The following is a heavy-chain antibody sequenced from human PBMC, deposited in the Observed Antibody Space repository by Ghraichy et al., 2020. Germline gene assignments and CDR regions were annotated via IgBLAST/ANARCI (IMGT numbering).Heavy chain of an antibody. J-gene: IGHJ4*02. D-gene: IGHD6-25*01. CDR1: GFTFSTYW. CDR2: IKQGGSEK. Sequence: GGSLRLSCAASGFTFSTYWMNWVRQAPGKGLEWVANIKQGGSEKYYADSVKGRFTISRDNAKNSLYLQMNSLRAEDTAVYYCARAVHGLVANYFDYWGQGTLVTVSS. V-gene: IGHV3-7*01. CDR3: ARAVHGLVANYFDY.